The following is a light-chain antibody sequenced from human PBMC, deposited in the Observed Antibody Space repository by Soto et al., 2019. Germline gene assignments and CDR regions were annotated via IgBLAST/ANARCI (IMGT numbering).Light chain of an antibody. Sequence: QSALTQPASVSGSPGQSITISCTGTSSDVGRYKYVSWYQQHPGKAPKLMIYEVSNRPSGVSNRFSGSKSGNTASLTISGLQAEDEADYHCCSYAGSYSWVFGGGTKLTVL. CDR1: SSDVGRYKY. V-gene: IGLV2-14*01. J-gene: IGLJ3*02. CDR2: EVS. CDR3: CSYAGSYSWV.